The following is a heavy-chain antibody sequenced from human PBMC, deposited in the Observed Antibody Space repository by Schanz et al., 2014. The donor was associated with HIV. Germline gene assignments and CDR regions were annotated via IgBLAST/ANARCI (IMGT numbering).Heavy chain of an antibody. CDR3: ARGAAEMATMTPWRY. CDR1: GYTFTSYY. D-gene: IGHD5-12*01. Sequence: QVQLVQSGAELKKPGASVKVSCKASGYTFTSYYIHWVRQAPGQGLEWMGWISAYNGNTNYAQKLQGRVTMTTDTSTSTAYMDLRSLRSDDTAVYYCARGAAEMATMTPWRYWGQGTLVTVSS. J-gene: IGHJ4*02. V-gene: IGHV1-18*04. CDR2: ISAYNGNT.